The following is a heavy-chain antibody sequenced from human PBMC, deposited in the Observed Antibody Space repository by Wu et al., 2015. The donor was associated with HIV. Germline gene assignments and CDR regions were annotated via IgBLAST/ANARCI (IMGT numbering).Heavy chain of an antibody. CDR1: GGTFSSYS. V-gene: IGHV1-69*05. J-gene: IGHJ5*02. Sequence: QVHLVQSGAEVKKPGSSVKVSCKAYGGTFSSYSITWVRQAPGQGLEWMGGIIPIFGTANYAQNFQGRVTISTDESTNTGYMELSSLRSEDTAVYYCARAETTLTTWDWFDPWGQGTLVTVSS. CDR2: IIPIFGTA. D-gene: IGHD4-17*01. CDR3: ARAETTLTTWDWFDP.